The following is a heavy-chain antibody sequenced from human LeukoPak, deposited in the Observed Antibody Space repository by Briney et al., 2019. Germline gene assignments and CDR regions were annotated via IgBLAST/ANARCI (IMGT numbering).Heavy chain of an antibody. CDR1: GFAFSSYS. CDR2: ISSSSSYI. Sequence: GGSLRLSCAASGFAFSSYSMNWVRQAPGKGLEWVSSISSSSSYIYYADSVKGRFTISRDNAKNSLYLQMNSLRAEDTAVYYCARSSSSTLNFDYWGQGTLVTVSS. D-gene: IGHD6-6*01. J-gene: IGHJ4*02. V-gene: IGHV3-21*01. CDR3: ARSSSSTLNFDY.